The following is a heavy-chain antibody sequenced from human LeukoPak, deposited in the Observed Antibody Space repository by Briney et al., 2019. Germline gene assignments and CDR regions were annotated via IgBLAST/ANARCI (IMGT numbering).Heavy chain of an antibody. V-gene: IGHV4-4*07. D-gene: IGHD2-2*01. Sequence: SETLSLTCTVSGGSISSYYWSWIRQPAGKGLEWIRRIYTSGSTNYNPSLKSRVTMSVDTSKNQFSLKLSSVTAADTAVYYCARGIVVVPAATKYYYYMDVWGKGTTVTVSS. CDR3: ARGIVVVPAATKYYYYMDV. CDR1: GGSISSYY. CDR2: IYTSGST. J-gene: IGHJ6*03.